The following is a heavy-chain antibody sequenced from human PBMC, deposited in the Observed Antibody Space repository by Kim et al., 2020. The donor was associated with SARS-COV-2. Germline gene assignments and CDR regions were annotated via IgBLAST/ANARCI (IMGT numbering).Heavy chain of an antibody. J-gene: IGHJ4*02. D-gene: IGHD2-2*01. CDR3: ARHIVVVPATPFDY. V-gene: IGHV4-39*01. Sequence: NPPLTSRVTISVDTSKNQFSLKLSSVTAADTAVYYCARHIVVVPATPFDYWGQGTLVTVSS.